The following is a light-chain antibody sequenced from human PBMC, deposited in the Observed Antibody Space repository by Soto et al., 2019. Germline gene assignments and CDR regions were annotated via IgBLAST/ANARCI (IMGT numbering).Light chain of an antibody. CDR1: QSLVYSDGNTY. CDR3: MQGTHWPLT. J-gene: IGKJ4*01. CDR2: KVS. V-gene: IGKV2-30*01. Sequence: DVVMTQSPLSLTVTLGQPASISCRSSQSLVYSDGNTYLNWFHQRPGQSPRRLIYKVSDRDSGVPDRFSGSGSVTDFTLKISRVEAEDVGIYYCMQGTHWPLTFGGGTKVEIK.